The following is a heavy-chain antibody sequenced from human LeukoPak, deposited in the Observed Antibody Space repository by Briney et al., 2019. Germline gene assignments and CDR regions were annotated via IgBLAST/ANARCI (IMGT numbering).Heavy chain of an antibody. CDR3: ARDLWNFYDDSGYNRDFDS. CDR1: TSR. Sequence: GASVKVSCKATSRISWVRQARGQGLEWMGWIGTYGGDTYYAQKFQGRITVTTDTSTGTVYMELRSLRSDDTAVYYCARDLWNFYDDSGYNRDFDSWGQGTLVTVSS. D-gene: IGHD3-22*01. V-gene: IGHV1-18*01. J-gene: IGHJ5*01. CDR2: IGTYGGDT.